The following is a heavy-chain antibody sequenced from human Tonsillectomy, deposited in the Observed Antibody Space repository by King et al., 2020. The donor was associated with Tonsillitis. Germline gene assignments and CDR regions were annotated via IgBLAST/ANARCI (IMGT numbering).Heavy chain of an antibody. J-gene: IGHJ4*02. CDR2: ISYDGTNK. Sequence: VQLVESGGGVVQPGRSLRLSCAASGFTFSSNAMHWVRQAPGKGLEWVAVISYDGTNKYYADSVKGRFTISRDNSKNTLYLQMNSLRGEDTAVYYCARVRALDGTTIAYSGQGTLVTVSS. CDR1: GFTFSSNA. V-gene: IGHV3-30*04. CDR3: ARVRALDGTTIAY. D-gene: IGHD2/OR15-2a*01.